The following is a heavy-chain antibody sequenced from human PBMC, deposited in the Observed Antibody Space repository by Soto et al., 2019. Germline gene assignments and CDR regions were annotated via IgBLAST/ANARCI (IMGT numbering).Heavy chain of an antibody. D-gene: IGHD2-2*01. V-gene: IGHV4-34*01. CDR1: GGSFSGYY. CDR2: INHSGST. Sequence: SETLSLTCAVYGGSFSGYYWSWIRQPPGKGLEWIGEINHSGSTNYNPSLKSRVTISVDTSKNQFSLKLSSVTAADTAVYYCARGGYCSSTSCRHNWFDPWGQGTLVTVSS. CDR3: ARGGYCSSTSCRHNWFDP. J-gene: IGHJ5*02.